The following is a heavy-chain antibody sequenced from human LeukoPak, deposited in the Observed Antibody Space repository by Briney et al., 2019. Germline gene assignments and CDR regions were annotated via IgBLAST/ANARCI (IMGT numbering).Heavy chain of an antibody. CDR1: GDSVSRSDSY. V-gene: IGHV4-39*01. Sequence: SETLSLTCSVSGDSVSRSDSYWAWIRQPPGKGLEWIGTIYYSGRTYYSPSLKSRVTMSVDPSNSQFSLNLRSVTAADTAVYYCARRRYYDGSGYLEWGQGTLLSVSS. D-gene: IGHD3-22*01. J-gene: IGHJ1*01. CDR3: ARRRYYDGSGYLE. CDR2: IYYSGRT.